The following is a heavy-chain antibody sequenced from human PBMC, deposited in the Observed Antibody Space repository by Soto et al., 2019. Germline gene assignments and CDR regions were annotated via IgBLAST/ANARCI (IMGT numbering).Heavy chain of an antibody. Sequence: QVQLVQSGAEVKKPGASVKVSCKASGYTFTSYGISWVRQAPGQGLEWMGWISAYNGNTNYAQKLQGRVTMTTDTSTSTADMELRSLRSDDTAVYYCAREYCTNGVCYTRIDYWGQGTLVTVSS. CDR2: ISAYNGNT. J-gene: IGHJ4*02. CDR3: AREYCTNGVCYTRIDY. V-gene: IGHV1-18*01. D-gene: IGHD2-8*01. CDR1: GYTFTSYG.